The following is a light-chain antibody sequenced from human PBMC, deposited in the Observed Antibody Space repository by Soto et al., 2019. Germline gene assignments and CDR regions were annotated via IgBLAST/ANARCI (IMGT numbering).Light chain of an antibody. V-gene: IGKV1-39*01. CDR1: QSITTY. CDR2: AAS. CDR3: QQSYIAPAT. J-gene: IGKJ1*01. Sequence: DLQMTQSPSSLSASVGDRVTITCRASQSITTYLNWYQQKPGKAPKLLIYAASSLQSGVPSRFSGSGSVTDFTLTISSLQPEDFATFYCQQSYIAPATFGQGTKVEIK.